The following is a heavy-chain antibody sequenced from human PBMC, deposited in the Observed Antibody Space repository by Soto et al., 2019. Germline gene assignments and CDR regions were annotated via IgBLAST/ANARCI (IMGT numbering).Heavy chain of an antibody. CDR2: IYPGDSDT. J-gene: IGHJ6*02. D-gene: IGHD3-3*01. Sequence: GESLKISCKGSGYSFTSYWIGWVRQMPGKGLEWMGIIYPGDSDTRYSPSFQGQVTISADKSISTAYLQWSSLKASDTAMYYCARRLSATRYYDFWSAHSEGMDVWGQGTTVTVSS. CDR3: ARRLSATRYYDFWSAHSEGMDV. CDR1: GYSFTSYW. V-gene: IGHV5-51*01.